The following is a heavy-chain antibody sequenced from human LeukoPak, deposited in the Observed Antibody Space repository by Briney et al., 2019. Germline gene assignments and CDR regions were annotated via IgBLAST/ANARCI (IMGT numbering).Heavy chain of an antibody. J-gene: IGHJ5*01. CDR2: IYSTGSI. CDR3: ARGGAMTGYYDS. CDR1: GGSISDNY. D-gene: IGHD3-9*01. V-gene: IGHV4-4*07. Sequence: SETLSLTCIVSGGSISDNYWSWIRQPAGKGLEWIGRIYSTGSINYSPSLKSRVTMSVDTSKNHFSLTLTSVSAADTAVYYCARGGAMTGYYDSWGQGILVTVSS.